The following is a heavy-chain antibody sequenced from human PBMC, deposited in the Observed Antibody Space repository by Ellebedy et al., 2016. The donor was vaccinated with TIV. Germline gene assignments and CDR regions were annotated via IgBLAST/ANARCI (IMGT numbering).Heavy chain of an antibody. CDR2: IYYSGST. V-gene: IGHV4-59*01. CDR3: AGNYDILTGYTY. D-gene: IGHD3-9*01. Sequence: MPSETLSLTCTVSGGSISSYYWSWIRQPPGKGLEWIGYIYYSGSTNYNPSLKSRVTISVDTSKNQFSLKLSSVTAADTAVYYCAGNYDILTGYTYWGQGTLVTVPS. J-gene: IGHJ4*02. CDR1: GGSISSYY.